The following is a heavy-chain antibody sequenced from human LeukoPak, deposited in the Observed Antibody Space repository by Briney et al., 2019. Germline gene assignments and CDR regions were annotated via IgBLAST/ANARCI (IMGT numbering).Heavy chain of an antibody. V-gene: IGHV3-23*01. J-gene: IGHJ4*02. Sequence: GGSLRLSCAASGFTFTSYSMNWVRQAPGKGLEWVSTISGGGGSTYYADSVKGRFTISRDNSKNTPYLQMNSLRAEDTAVYYCAKDHRYYYDSSLFDYWGQGTLATVSS. CDR1: GFTFTSYS. CDR3: AKDHRYYYDSSLFDY. CDR2: ISGGGGST. D-gene: IGHD3-22*01.